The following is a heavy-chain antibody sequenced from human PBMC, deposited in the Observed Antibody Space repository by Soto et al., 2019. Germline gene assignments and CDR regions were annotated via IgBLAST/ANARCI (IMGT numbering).Heavy chain of an antibody. CDR2: IYYSGST. Sequence: QVQLQESGPGLVKPSETLSLTCTVSGGSVSSGSYYWTWIRQPPGKGLEWIGYIYYSGSTNFNHSLKSRVTISVDTSKNQFSLKLSSVTAADTAVYYCARGPHHHLVTLYYYYGMDVWGQGTTVTVSS. CDR3: ARGPHHHLVTLYYYYGMDV. V-gene: IGHV4-61*01. D-gene: IGHD6-13*01. J-gene: IGHJ6*02. CDR1: GGSVSSGSYY.